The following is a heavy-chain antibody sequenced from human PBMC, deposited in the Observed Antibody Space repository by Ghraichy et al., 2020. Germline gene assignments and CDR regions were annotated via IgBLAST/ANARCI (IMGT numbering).Heavy chain of an antibody. D-gene: IGHD3-22*01. CDR3: ARAKSYSDSSGYYHWTFDY. Sequence: SETLSLTCTVSGGSISSYYWSWIRQPPGKGLEWIGYIYYSGSTNYNPSLKSRVTISVDTSKNQFSLKLSSVTAADTAVYYCARAKSYSDSSGYYHWTFDYWGQGTLVTVSS. J-gene: IGHJ4*02. CDR2: IYYSGST. CDR1: GGSISSYY. V-gene: IGHV4-59*01.